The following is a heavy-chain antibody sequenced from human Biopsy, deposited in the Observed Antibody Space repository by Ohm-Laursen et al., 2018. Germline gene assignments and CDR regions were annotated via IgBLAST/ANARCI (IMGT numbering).Heavy chain of an antibody. Sequence: ASVKVSCKASGYTFTSHDINWVRQATDQGLEWMGWMSPNTGNTVYAQRFQDRVTMTSDTSTGTAYMGLTSLTSDDTAVYFCARWETTLGRSLDSWGQGTLVAVSS. CDR3: ARWETTLGRSLDS. V-gene: IGHV1-8*01. CDR2: MSPNTGNT. D-gene: IGHD1-26*01. J-gene: IGHJ4*02. CDR1: GYTFTSHD.